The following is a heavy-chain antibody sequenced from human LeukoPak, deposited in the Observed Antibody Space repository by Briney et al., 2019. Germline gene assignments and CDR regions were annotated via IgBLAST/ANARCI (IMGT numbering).Heavy chain of an antibody. Sequence: GGSLRLSCAASGFTFSYYAMNWVRQAPGKGLEWVSSISTRSTYIYYADSLKGRFTISRDNAENSLYLQMNSLRAEDTAVYYCARGLSSGWGQGTLVTVSS. CDR3: ARGLSSG. J-gene: IGHJ4*02. V-gene: IGHV3-21*01. CDR1: GFTFSYYA. D-gene: IGHD6-19*01. CDR2: ISTRSTYI.